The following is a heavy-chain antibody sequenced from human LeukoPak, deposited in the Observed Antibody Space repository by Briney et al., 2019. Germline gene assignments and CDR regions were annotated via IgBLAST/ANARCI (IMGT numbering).Heavy chain of an antibody. Sequence: SETLSLTCTVSGGSISSYYWSWIRQPPGKGLEWVGYIYYSGSTHYNPSLKSRVTISIDTSKNQFSLKLSSVTAADTAVYYCARHRVDYYDSSGYFSALFDYWGQGTLVTVSS. D-gene: IGHD3-22*01. J-gene: IGHJ4*02. CDR1: GGSISSYY. V-gene: IGHV4-59*01. CDR3: ARHRVDYYDSSGYFSALFDY. CDR2: IYYSGST.